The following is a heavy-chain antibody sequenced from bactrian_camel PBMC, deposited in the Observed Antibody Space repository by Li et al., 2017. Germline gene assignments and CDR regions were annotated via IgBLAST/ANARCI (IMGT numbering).Heavy chain of an antibody. J-gene: IGHJ4*01. V-gene: IGHV3S40*01. Sequence: VQLVESGGGLVQPGGSLRLSCAASGLTFSTYAMTWVRQAPGKGLEWVRGINSGGERPDCGDSVKGRFSISRDNTDNSLYLQMSSLNPGDTAMYYCAADFAESIFFSDYVMAHYWGQGTQVTVS. CDR1: GLTFSTYA. CDR3: AADFAESIFFSDYVMAHY. CDR2: INSGGERP. D-gene: IGHD4*01.